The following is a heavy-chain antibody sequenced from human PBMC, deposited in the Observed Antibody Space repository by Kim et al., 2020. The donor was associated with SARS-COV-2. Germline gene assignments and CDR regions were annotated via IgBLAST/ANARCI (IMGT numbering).Heavy chain of an antibody. Sequence: GESLKISCKGSGYSFTSYWIGWVRQMPGKSLEWMGIIYPGDSDTRYSPSFQGQVTISADKSISTAYLQWSSLKASDTAMYYCARGADYYDSSSYFDYWGQGTLVTVSS. CDR3: ARGADYYDSSSYFDY. CDR1: GYSFTSYW. D-gene: IGHD3-22*01. CDR2: IYPGDSDT. V-gene: IGHV5-51*01. J-gene: IGHJ4*02.